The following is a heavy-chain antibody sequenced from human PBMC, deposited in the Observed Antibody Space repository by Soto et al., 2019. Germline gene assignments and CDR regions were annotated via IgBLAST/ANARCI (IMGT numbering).Heavy chain of an antibody. CDR2: ISWNSGNT. J-gene: IGHJ4*02. Sequence: PGGSLRLSCAASGFTFDDYAMHWVRQAPGKGLEWVSGISWNSGNTYYADSVKGRFTISRDNSKNSLYLQMNSLRAEDTAVYYCAKSITARPFDYWGQGALVTVPQ. CDR1: GFTFDDYA. CDR3: AKSITARPFDY. D-gene: IGHD6-6*01. V-gene: IGHV3-23*01.